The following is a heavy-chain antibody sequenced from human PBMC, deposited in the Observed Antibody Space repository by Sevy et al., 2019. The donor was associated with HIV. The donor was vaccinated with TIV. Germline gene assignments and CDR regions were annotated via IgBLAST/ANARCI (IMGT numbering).Heavy chain of an antibody. CDR2: LSFGWGEI. CDR1: GFTLSKYS. V-gene: IGHV3-23*01. Sequence: GGSLRLSCAASGFTLSKYSMSWVRQPPGKGLEWVSTLSFGWGEINYADSVKGRFTISRDNSKCSVYLQMNNLRPEDTAVYYCAREGCTKPHDYWGQGTLVTVSS. J-gene: IGHJ4*02. D-gene: IGHD2-8*01. CDR3: AREGCTKPHDY.